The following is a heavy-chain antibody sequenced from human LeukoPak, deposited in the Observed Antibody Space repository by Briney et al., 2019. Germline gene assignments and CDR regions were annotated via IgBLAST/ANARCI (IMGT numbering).Heavy chain of an antibody. J-gene: IGHJ4*02. CDR1: GGTFSSYA. CDR3: YTYSYGPIGKRDFDY. D-gene: IGHD5-18*01. Sequence: ASVKVSCKASGGTFSSYAISWVRQAPGQGLEWMGGIIPIFGTANYAQKFQGRVTITADESTSTAYMELSSLRSEDTAVYYCYTYSYGPIGKRDFDYWGQGTLDTVSS. CDR2: IIPIFGTA. V-gene: IGHV1-69*13.